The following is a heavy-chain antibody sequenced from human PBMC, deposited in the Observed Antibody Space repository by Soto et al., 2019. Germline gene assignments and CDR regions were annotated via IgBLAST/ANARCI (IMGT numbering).Heavy chain of an antibody. D-gene: IGHD3-10*01. Sequence: QVQLQESGPGLVKPSQTLSLTCTVSGGSISSGGYYWSWIRQHPGKGLEWIGYIYYSGSTYYNPSLKSRVTISVDTSKNQFSLKLSSVTAADTAVYYCAREAQLGWFGELISDYWGQGTLVTVS. CDR3: AREAQLGWFGELISDY. CDR2: IYYSGST. J-gene: IGHJ4*02. V-gene: IGHV4-31*03. CDR1: GGSISSGGYY.